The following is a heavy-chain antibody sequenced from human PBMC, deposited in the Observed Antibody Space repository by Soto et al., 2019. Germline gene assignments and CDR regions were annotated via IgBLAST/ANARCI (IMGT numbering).Heavy chain of an antibody. CDR3: GRGWARVNWFDP. Sequence: SETLSLTCAVYGGSFSGYYWSWIRQPPGKGLEWCGEINHSGSTNYNPSLKSRVTISVDTSKNQFSLKLSSVTAADTAVYYCGRGWARVNWFDPWGQGTLVTVSS. CDR2: INHSGST. V-gene: IGHV4-34*01. D-gene: IGHD5-12*01. J-gene: IGHJ5*02. CDR1: GGSFSGYY.